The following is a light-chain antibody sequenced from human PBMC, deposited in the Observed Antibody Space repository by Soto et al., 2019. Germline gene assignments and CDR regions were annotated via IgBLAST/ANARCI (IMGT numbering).Light chain of an antibody. CDR3: CSYAGSSTDYV. CDR1: SSDVGSYNL. V-gene: IGLV2-23*02. CDR2: EVS. Sequence: QSALTQPASVSGSPGQSITISCTGTSSDVGSYNLVSWYQQHPGKAPKLMIYEVSKRPSGVSNRFSGSKSGNTASLTISGFQAEDEADYYCCSYAGSSTDYVFGTGTKSPS. J-gene: IGLJ1*01.